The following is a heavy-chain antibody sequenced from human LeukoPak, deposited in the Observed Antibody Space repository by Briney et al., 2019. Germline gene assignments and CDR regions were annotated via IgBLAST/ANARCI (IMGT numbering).Heavy chain of an antibody. CDR1: GYSFTSYW. Sequence: GESLKISCKGSGYSFTSYWIGWVRQMPGKGLEWMGIIYPGDSDTRYSPSFQGQVTISADKSISTAYLQWSSLKASATAMYYCASNYDSSGYAFDYWGQGTLVTVSS. D-gene: IGHD3-22*01. CDR2: IYPGDSDT. V-gene: IGHV5-51*01. CDR3: ASNYDSSGYAFDY. J-gene: IGHJ4*02.